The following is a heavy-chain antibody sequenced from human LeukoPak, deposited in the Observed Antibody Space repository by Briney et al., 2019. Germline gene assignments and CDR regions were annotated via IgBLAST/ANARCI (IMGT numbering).Heavy chain of an antibody. CDR3: ARDLGPHSSSPNSGAFDI. Sequence: GGSLRLSCAASGFTFSDYYMTWIRQAPGKGLEWVSYITSSATTYYADSVKGRFTISRDNAKTSLYLQMNSLRAEDTAVYYCARDLGPHSSSPNSGAFDIWGQGIMVTVSS. J-gene: IGHJ3*02. CDR1: GFTFSDYY. D-gene: IGHD6-6*01. V-gene: IGHV3-11*04. CDR2: ITSSATT.